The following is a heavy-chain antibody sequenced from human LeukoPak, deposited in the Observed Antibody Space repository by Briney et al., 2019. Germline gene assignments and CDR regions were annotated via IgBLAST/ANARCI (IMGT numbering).Heavy chain of an antibody. CDR2: ISYSGST. V-gene: IGHV4-39*01. Sequence: SETLSLTCTVSGGSISSSSHYWGWIRQPPGKGLEWIGSISYSGSTYYNPSLKSRVTISVDTSKNQFSLKLSSVTAADTAVYYCARQFRGDYYDSSGYYSSPVDYWGQGTLVTVSS. D-gene: IGHD3-22*01. J-gene: IGHJ4*02. CDR1: GGSISSSSHY. CDR3: ARQFRGDYYDSSGYYSSPVDY.